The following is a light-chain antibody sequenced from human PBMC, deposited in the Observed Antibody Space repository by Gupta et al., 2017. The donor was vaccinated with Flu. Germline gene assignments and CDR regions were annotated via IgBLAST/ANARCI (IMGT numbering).Light chain of an antibody. CDR1: RIESKS. V-gene: IGLV3-21*02. CDR2: DDT. Sequence: GNRIESKSVHWYQQKPGQAPVLVVYDDTDRPSGIPARFSGSNSGNMATLTISRVEAGDEADYYCQIWDSSSAHPVVFGGGTKLAVL. J-gene: IGLJ2*01. CDR3: QIWDSSSAHPVV.